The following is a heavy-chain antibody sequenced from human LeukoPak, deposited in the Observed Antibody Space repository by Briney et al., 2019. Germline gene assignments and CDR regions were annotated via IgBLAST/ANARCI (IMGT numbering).Heavy chain of an antibody. V-gene: IGHV4-59*01. D-gene: IGHD2/OR15-2a*01. Sequence: SETLSLTCTVSGGSISSYYWSWIRQPPGEGLEWIGHIDYSGSTNYNPFLKSRVTISVDKSENQFFLKLSSVTAADTAVYYCARADPLVFSYWGQGTLVTVSS. CDR2: IDYSGST. J-gene: IGHJ4*02. CDR1: GGSISSYY. CDR3: ARADPLVFSY.